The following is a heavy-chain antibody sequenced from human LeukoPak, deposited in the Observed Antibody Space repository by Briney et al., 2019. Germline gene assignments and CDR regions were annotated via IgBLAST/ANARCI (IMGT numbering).Heavy chain of an antibody. CDR2: IKQDGSEK. D-gene: IGHD5-12*01. Sequence: PGGALRLSCAASVFTFSSYWMSWVRQTPGKRREWVANIKQDGSEKYYVDSLKGRFTISRDNAKNSLYLRINNLRAEDTSVYYYASGYDSDIFDYWGQGTLVTVSS. J-gene: IGHJ4*02. V-gene: IGHV3-7*01. CDR3: ASGYDSDIFDY. CDR1: VFTFSSYW.